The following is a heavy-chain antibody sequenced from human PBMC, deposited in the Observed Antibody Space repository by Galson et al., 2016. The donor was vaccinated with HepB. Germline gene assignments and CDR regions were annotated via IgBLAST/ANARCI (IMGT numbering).Heavy chain of an antibody. J-gene: IGHJ4*02. CDR3: AKDTVYDYVWGSYRYTHYFDY. Sequence: SLRLSCAASGFTFDDYAMHWVRQAPGKGLEWVSGISWNSGSTGYADSVKGRFTISRDNAKNSLYLQMNSLRAEDTALYYCAKDTVYDYVWGSYRYTHYFDYWGQGTLVTVSS. CDR2: ISWNSGST. V-gene: IGHV3-9*01. CDR1: GFTFDDYA. D-gene: IGHD3-16*02.